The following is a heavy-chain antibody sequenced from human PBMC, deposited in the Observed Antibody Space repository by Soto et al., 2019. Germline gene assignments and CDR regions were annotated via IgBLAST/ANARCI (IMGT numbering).Heavy chain of an antibody. CDR3: ARAQGWSDYVAIDS. V-gene: IGHV1-18*04. CDR1: GYTFANHG. D-gene: IGHD1-26*01. Sequence: QVRLVQSGAEVTKPGASVKVSCKASGYTFANHGISWVRQAPGQGLQWMGWISGYNGNTKYPQKVQGRVTMPTATTTSTAYMALTSLASDDTAWYYCARAQGWSDYVAIDSWGQGTLVTVSS. J-gene: IGHJ4*02. CDR2: ISGYNGNT.